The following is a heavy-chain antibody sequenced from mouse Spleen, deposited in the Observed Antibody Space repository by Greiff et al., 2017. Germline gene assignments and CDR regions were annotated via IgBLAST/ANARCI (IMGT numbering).Heavy chain of an antibody. D-gene: IGHD4-1*01. CDR1: GFTFSDYY. CDR2: INYDGSST. Sequence: EVQVVESEGGLVQPGSSMKLSCTASGFTFSDYYMAWVRQVPEKGLEWVANINYDGSSTYYLDSLKSRFIISRDNAKNILYLQMSSLKSEDTATYYCARDIDWSFDYWGQGTTLTVSS. V-gene: IGHV5-16*01. CDR3: ARDIDWSFDY. J-gene: IGHJ2*01.